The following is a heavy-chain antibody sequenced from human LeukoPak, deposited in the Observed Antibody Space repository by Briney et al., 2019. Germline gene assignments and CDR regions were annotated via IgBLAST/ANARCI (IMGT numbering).Heavy chain of an antibody. J-gene: IGHJ3*02. CDR1: GFTVSSNY. CDR3: TRDRRGYDFWSGYYSTDAFDI. D-gene: IGHD3-3*01. CDR2: ISGSGVNT. Sequence: AGGSLRLSCTASGFTVSSNYMSWVRQAPGKGLEWVSGISGSGVNTYYADSVKGRRTISRDNSKNTLYLQMNSLRAEDTAVYYCTRDRRGYDFWSGYYSTDAFDIWGQVTMVTVSS. V-gene: IGHV3-23*01.